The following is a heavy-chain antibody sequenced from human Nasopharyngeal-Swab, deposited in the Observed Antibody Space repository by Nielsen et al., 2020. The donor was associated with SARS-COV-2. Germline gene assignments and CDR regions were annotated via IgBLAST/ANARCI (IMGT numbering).Heavy chain of an antibody. CDR3: ASGKGYYYGSGTFDY. CDR1: GFTFRSYA. J-gene: IGHJ4*02. CDR2: ISGSTI. D-gene: IGHD3-10*01. V-gene: IGHV3-69-1*02. Sequence: GESLKISCAASGFTFRSYAISWVRQAPGKGLEWVSVISGSTIYYADSVKGRFTISRDNAKNSLYLQMNSLRAEDTAVYYCASGKGYYYGSGTFDYWGQGTLVTVSS.